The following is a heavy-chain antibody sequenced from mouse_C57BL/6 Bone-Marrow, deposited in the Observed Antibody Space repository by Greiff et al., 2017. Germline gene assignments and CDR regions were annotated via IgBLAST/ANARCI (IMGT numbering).Heavy chain of an antibody. Sequence: EVKLMESGGGLVQPGGSLSLSCAASGFTFTDYYMSWVRQPPGKGLEWLGFIRNKANGYTTEYSASVKGRFTISRDNSQSILYLQMNALRAEDSATYYCAGYGSSYNFDDWGQGTTLTVSS. CDR3: AGYGSSYNFDD. D-gene: IGHD1-1*01. CDR2: IRNKANGYTT. CDR1: GFTFTDYY. J-gene: IGHJ2*01. V-gene: IGHV7-3*01.